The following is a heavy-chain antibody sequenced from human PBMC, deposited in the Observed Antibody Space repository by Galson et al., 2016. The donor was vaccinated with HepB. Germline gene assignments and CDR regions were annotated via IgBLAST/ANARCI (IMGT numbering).Heavy chain of an antibody. Sequence: SLRLSCAASGFTFGSYGMSWVRQAPGKGLDWVSDISASGGDTYYTDSVKGRFSISRDNSKNTLYLQMNSLRADDTAVYYCVRDLVVAGSSADYWGQGTLVTVSS. CDR3: VRDLVVAGSSADY. CDR2: ISASGGDT. J-gene: IGHJ4*02. D-gene: IGHD6-19*01. V-gene: IGHV3-23*01. CDR1: GFTFGSYG.